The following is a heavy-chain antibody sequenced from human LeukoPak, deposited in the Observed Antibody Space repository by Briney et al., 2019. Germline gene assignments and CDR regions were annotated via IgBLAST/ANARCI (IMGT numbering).Heavy chain of an antibody. V-gene: IGHV4-39*01. CDR2: IYDSGFI. CDR3: ARHPRMVRGVIITPNGYYFYMDV. Sequence: KTSETLSLTCTVSGGSISSYYWSWIRQPPGKGLEWIGSIYDSGFIYYSSSLKSRVTISLDTSENQFSLKLTSVTAADTAVYYCARHPRMVRGVIITPNGYYFYMDVWGKGTAVTVSS. J-gene: IGHJ6*03. D-gene: IGHD3-10*01. CDR1: GGSISSYY.